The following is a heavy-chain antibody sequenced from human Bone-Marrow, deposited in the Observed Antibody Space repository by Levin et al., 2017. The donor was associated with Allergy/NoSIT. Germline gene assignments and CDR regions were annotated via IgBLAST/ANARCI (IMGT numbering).Heavy chain of an antibody. J-gene: IGHJ4*02. V-gene: IGHV3-30-3*01. D-gene: IGHD1-26*01. CDR3: AFVPRGATDLDY. CDR2: ISYDGSNK. Sequence: GESLKISCAASGFTFSSYAMHWVRQAPGKGLEWVAVISYDGSNKYYADSVKGRFTISRDNSKNTLYLQMNSLRAEDTAVYYCAFVPRGATDLDYWGQGTLVTVSS. CDR1: GFTFSSYA.